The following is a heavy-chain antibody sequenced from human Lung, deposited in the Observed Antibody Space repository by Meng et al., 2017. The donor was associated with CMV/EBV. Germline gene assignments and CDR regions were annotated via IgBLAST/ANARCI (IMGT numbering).Heavy chain of an antibody. CDR2: ISPSIGST. D-gene: IGHD7-27*01. CDR1: GYTLTSHG. J-gene: IGHJ4*02. CDR3: ARGTGIFDY. Sequence: GSCRASGYTLTSHGITWVRQAPGQGLEWMGWISPSIGSTNYAQKLEGRVTMTTDRSTTTAYLELRSLRYDDTAVYFCARGTGIFDYWGQGTLVTVSS. V-gene: IGHV1-18*04.